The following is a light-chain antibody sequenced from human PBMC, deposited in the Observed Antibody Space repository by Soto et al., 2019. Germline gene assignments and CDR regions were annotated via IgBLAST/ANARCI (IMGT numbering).Light chain of an antibody. CDR1: TGAVTSGNY. CDR3: LLYYGGAQLV. Sequence: QTVVTQEPSLTVSPGGTVTLTCASTTGAVTSGNYPSWFQQKPGHTPRTLIYTTNNKHTWTPARFSGSLLGGKAALTLSAVQPEDEAEYYCLLYYGGAQLVFGGGTKVTVL. V-gene: IGLV7-43*01. J-gene: IGLJ3*02. CDR2: TTN.